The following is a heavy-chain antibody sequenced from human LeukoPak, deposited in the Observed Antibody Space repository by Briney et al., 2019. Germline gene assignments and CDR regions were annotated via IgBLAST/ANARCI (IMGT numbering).Heavy chain of an antibody. V-gene: IGHV4-59*05. Sequence: SETLSLTCTVSGGSISSYYWSWIRQPPGKGLEWIGSIYYSGSTYYNPSLKSRVTISVDTSKNQFSLKLSSVTAAGTAVYYCARHWGSSGWNYFDYWGQGTLVTVSS. J-gene: IGHJ4*02. CDR1: GGSISSYY. CDR2: IYYSGST. CDR3: ARHWGSSGWNYFDY. D-gene: IGHD6-19*01.